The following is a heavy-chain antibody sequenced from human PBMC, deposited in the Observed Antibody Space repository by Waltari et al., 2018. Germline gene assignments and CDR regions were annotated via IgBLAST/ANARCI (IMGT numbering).Heavy chain of an antibody. J-gene: IGHJ6*01. CDR3: ARVSSSWYLGDYFYYGVDV. V-gene: IGHV4-38-2*01. Sequence: VHLQESGPGLVKPSETLSLTCGVSDYSIRSGYFWGWIRQPPGKGLEWSGSWYRSGSTYYNPSLQSRVTISADTSKNQFSLNLTSVTAADTAVYYCARVSSSWYLGDYFYYGVDVWGQGATVTVSS. CDR2: WYRSGST. CDR1: DYSIRSGYF. D-gene: IGHD6-13*01.